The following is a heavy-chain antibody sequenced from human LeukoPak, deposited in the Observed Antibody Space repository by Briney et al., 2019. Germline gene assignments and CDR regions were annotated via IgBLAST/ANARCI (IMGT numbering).Heavy chain of an antibody. D-gene: IGHD6-13*01. CDR1: GFTFSSYA. J-gene: IGHJ4*02. Sequence: GGSLRLSCAASGFTFSSYAMSWVRQAPGKGLEWVSAISGSGGSTYYADSVKGRFTISRDNSKNTLYLQMNSLRAEDTAVYYCAKRFGGGQQLVIVGGYFDYWGQGTLVTVSS. CDR3: AKRFGGGQQLVIVGGYFDY. V-gene: IGHV3-23*01. CDR2: ISGSGGST.